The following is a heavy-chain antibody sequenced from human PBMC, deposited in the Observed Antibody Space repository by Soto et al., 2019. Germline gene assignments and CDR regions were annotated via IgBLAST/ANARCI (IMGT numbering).Heavy chain of an antibody. D-gene: IGHD2-2*02. V-gene: IGHV1-18*04. J-gene: IGHJ5*02. CDR1: GYTFTSYG. Sequence: QVQLVQSGAEVKKPGASVKVSCKASGYTFTSYGISWVRQAPGQGLEWMGWISAYNGNTNYAQKLQGRATMTTDTSTSTAYMELRSLRSDDTAVYYCASVRYCSSTSCYTEGWFDPWGQGTLVTVSS. CDR2: ISAYNGNT. CDR3: ASVRYCSSTSCYTEGWFDP.